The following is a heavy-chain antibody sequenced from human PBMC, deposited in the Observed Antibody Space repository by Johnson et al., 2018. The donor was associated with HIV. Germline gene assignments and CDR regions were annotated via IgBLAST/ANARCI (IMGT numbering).Heavy chain of an antibody. CDR2: ISSSGNTI. V-gene: IGHV3-11*04. CDR3: ARSPFQLFPSDI. Sequence: QVQLVESGGGVVQPGGSLRLSCAASGFTFSDYYMNWIRQAPGKGLEWLSYISSSGNTIYYADSVKGRFTISRDNAKNSLYLQMNSLRAEDTAVYYCARSPFQLFPSDIWGQGTIVTVSS. D-gene: IGHD3-16*01. J-gene: IGHJ3*02. CDR1: GFTFSDYY.